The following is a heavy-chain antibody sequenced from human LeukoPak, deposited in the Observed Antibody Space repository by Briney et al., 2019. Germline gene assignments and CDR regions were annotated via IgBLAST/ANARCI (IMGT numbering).Heavy chain of an antibody. CDR3: ARAIPSYHFDH. J-gene: IGHJ4*02. CDR1: GFTVSSNY. V-gene: IGHV3-53*01. Sequence: GGSLRLSCAASGFTVSSNYMSWVRQAPGKGLEWVSVIYSGGSIYYADSVKGRFTISRDNSKNTLYLQMNSLRAEDTAVYYRARAIPSYHFDHWGQGTLVTVSS. D-gene: IGHD3-16*02. CDR2: IYSGGSI.